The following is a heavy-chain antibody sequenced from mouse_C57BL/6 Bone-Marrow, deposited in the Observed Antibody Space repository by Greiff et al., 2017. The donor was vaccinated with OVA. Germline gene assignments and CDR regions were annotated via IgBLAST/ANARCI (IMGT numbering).Heavy chain of an antibody. CDR2: IYPRAGST. J-gene: IGHJ3*01. CDR1: GYTFTDHT. Sequence: QVQLQQSDAELVKPGASVKISCKVSGYTFTDHTIHWMKQRPEQGLEWIGYIYPRAGSTKYNEKFKGKATLTADKSSSTAYMQLNSLTSEDSAVYFCASPYGYDGAWFAYWGQGTLVTVST. D-gene: IGHD2-2*01. CDR3: ASPYGYDGAWFAY. V-gene: IGHV1-78*01.